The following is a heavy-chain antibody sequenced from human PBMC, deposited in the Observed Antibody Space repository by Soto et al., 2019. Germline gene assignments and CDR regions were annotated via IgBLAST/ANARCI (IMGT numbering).Heavy chain of an antibody. Sequence: SETLSLTCTVSGGFISSYYWSWIRQPPGKGLEWIGYIYYSGSTNYNPSLKSRVTISVDTSKNQFSLKLSSVTAADTAVYYCARVDGKNWGQGTLVTVSS. CDR1: GGFISSYY. D-gene: IGHD3-9*01. J-gene: IGHJ4*02. V-gene: IGHV4-59*01. CDR3: ARVDGKN. CDR2: IYYSGST.